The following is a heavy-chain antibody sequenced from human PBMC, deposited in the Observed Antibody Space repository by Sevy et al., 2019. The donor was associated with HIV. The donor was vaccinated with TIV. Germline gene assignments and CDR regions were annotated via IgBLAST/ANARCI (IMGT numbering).Heavy chain of an antibody. CDR3: AITGTSGRDAFDI. D-gene: IGHD1-7*01. J-gene: IGHJ3*02. CDR2: IIPIFGTA. CDR1: GGTFSSYA. Sequence: ASVKVSCKASGGTFSSYAISWVRQAPGQGLEWMGGIIPIFGTANYEQKFQGRVTITADKSTSTAYMELSSLRSEDTAVYYCAITGTSGRDAFDIWGQGTMVTVSS. V-gene: IGHV1-69*06.